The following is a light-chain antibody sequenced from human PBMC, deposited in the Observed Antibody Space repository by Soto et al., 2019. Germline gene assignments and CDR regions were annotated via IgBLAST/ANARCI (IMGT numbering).Light chain of an antibody. Sequence: QSSLSQPASVSGSPGHSITISCTGTSSDVGGYNYVSWYQQYPGKGPKLIIYDVTERPSGVPDRFSGSKSGNTASLTISGLQAEDEADYYCCSYAGRYTYIFGSGTKVTVL. CDR1: SSDVGGYNY. CDR2: DVT. V-gene: IGLV2-11*01. J-gene: IGLJ1*01. CDR3: CSYAGRYTYI.